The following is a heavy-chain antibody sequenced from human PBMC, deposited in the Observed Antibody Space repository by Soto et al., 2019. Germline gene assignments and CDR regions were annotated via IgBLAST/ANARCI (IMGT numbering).Heavy chain of an antibody. CDR1: GFTFSSYW. D-gene: IGHD1-1*01. V-gene: IGHV3-74*01. CDR3: ARTRYNWNEKRFYYYYYGMDV. J-gene: IGHJ6*02. CDR2: INSDGSST. Sequence: GGSLRLSCAASGFTFSSYWMHWVRQAPGKGLVWVSRINSDGSSTSYADSVKGRFTISRDNAKNTLYLQMNSRRAEDTAVYYCARTRYNWNEKRFYYYYYGMDVWGQGTTVTVSS.